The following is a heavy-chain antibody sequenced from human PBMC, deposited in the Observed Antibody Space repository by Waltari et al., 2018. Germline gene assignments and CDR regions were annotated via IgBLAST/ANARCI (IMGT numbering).Heavy chain of an antibody. CDR3: ARNSKDWRSDGGLDY. J-gene: IGHJ4*02. CDR1: GFTFSGHW. V-gene: IGHV3-74*01. CDR2: SNRGGRSK. D-gene: IGHD3-16*01. Sequence: EVQLVESGGGLVQPGGSLRLSCAASGFTFSGHWMHWVRQAPGKGLVWVSRSNRGGRSKIYADCVKGRFTISRDNAKNTLYLQMNSLRAEDTAVYYCARNSKDWRSDGGLDYWGQGTLVTVSS.